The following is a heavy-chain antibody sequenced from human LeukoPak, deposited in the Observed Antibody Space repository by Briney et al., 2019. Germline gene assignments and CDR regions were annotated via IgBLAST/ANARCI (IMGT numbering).Heavy chain of an antibody. J-gene: IGHJ4*02. V-gene: IGHV3-30-3*01. CDR1: GGSISSSN. D-gene: IGHD4-17*01. Sequence: LSLTCAVSGGSISSSNWWSWVRQPPGKGLEWVAVISYDGSNKYYADSVKGRFTISRDNSKNTLYLQMNSLRAEDTAVYYCARGGYGDYGGPFDYWGQGTLVTVSS. CDR3: ARGGYGDYGGPFDY. CDR2: ISYDGSNK.